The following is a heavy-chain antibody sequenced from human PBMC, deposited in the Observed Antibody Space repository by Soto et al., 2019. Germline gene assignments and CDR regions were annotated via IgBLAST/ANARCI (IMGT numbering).Heavy chain of an antibody. J-gene: IGHJ4*02. CDR3: ARGDYFDRRFDF. D-gene: IGHD3-9*01. CDR2: IKQDGSEK. V-gene: IGHV3-7*03. CDR1: GFTFSNDW. Sequence: LRLSCVASGFTFSNDWMSWVRQAPGKGLEWVATIKQDGSEKYYVDSVKGRFTVSRDNTKNSLYLQMNSLRAEDTAVYYCARGDYFDRRFDFWGQGALVTVSS.